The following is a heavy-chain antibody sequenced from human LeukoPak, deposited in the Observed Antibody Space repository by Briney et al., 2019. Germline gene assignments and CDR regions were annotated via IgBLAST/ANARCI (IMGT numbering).Heavy chain of an antibody. CDR1: GYTFTSYD. Sequence: ASVKLSCKASGYTFTSYDINWVRQATGQGLEWMGWMNPNSGNTGYAQKFQGRVNMTRNTSISTAYMELSSLRSEDTAVYYCARRRNYVGGVDPWGQGTLVTVSS. J-gene: IGHJ5*02. CDR3: ARRRNYVGGVDP. D-gene: IGHD1-7*01. CDR2: MNPNSGNT. V-gene: IGHV1-8*01.